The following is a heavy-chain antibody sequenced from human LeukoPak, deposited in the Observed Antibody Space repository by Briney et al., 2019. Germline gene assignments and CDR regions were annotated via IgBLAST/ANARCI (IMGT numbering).Heavy chain of an antibody. CDR1: GFDFSSYD. Sequence: PGGSLRLSCAASGFDFSSYDMNWVRQAPGKGLEWVSSISSSSSYIYYADSVKGRFTISRDNAKNSLYLQMNSLRAEDTAVYYCARDPEWLEDGGDYWGQGTLVTVSS. V-gene: IGHV3-21*01. CDR3: ARDPEWLEDGGDY. CDR2: ISSSSSYI. D-gene: IGHD6-19*01. J-gene: IGHJ4*02.